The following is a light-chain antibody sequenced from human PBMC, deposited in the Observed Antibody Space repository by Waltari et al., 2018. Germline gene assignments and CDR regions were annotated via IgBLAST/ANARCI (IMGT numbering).Light chain of an antibody. Sequence: SSELAQDPAVSVALGQTVRITCQGDSLRNSYLSWFHQKPGQAPALVIYGKNNRPSGIPDRFSASSSGSTASLTIIGAQAEDEADYYCHSRDSSGDVLIGGGTKLTVV. J-gene: IGLJ2*01. CDR1: SLRNSY. V-gene: IGLV3-19*01. CDR3: HSRDSSGDVL. CDR2: GKN.